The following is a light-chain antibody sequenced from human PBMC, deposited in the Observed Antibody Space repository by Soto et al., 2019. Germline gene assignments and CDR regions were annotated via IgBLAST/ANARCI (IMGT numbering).Light chain of an antibody. V-gene: IGKV3-15*01. Sequence: EIVMTQSPATLSMSPGERATLSCRASQSVSSKLAWYQQKPGQAPRLLIYDASTRATGIPARFSGSGSGTEFTLTISSLQSEDFAVYYCQQYNNWPPEYTFGQGTKLEIK. J-gene: IGKJ2*01. CDR3: QQYNNWPPEYT. CDR1: QSVSSK. CDR2: DAS.